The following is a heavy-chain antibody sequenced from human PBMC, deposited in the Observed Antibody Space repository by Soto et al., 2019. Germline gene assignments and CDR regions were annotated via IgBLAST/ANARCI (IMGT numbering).Heavy chain of an antibody. J-gene: IGHJ5*02. CDR3: ARDLRRYCSGGSCYREANWFDP. Sequence: QVQLQESGPGLVKPSQTLSLTCTVSGGSISSGGYYWSWIRQHPGKGLEWIGYIYYSGSTYYNPSLKSRVTISVDSSKNQFSLKLSSVTAADTAVYYCARDLRRYCSGGSCYREANWFDPWGQGTLVTVSS. CDR2: IYYSGST. D-gene: IGHD2-15*01. CDR1: GGSISSGGYY. V-gene: IGHV4-31*03.